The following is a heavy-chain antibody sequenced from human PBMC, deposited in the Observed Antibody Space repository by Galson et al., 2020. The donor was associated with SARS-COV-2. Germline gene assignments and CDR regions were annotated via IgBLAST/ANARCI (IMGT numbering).Heavy chain of an antibody. Sequence: ASVKVSCKVSGYTLPELSMHWLRQAPGTAREWTGGFDPQDGETIHAPKFQGRVTMTEDTSTDTAYMGLSSLRSEDTAVYYCATAPSLRGDITAYYYYDGMDVWSQGTTVTVSS. D-gene: IGHD3-10*01. CDR2: FDPQDGET. CDR3: ATAPSLRGDITAYYYYDGMDV. J-gene: IGHJ6*02. V-gene: IGHV1-24*01. CDR1: GYTLPELS.